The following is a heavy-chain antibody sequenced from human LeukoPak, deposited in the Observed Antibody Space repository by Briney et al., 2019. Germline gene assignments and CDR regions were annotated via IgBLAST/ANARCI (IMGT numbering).Heavy chain of an antibody. CDR2: IYISGST. D-gene: IGHD3-22*01. CDR3: ARGPYDNSGPVARIYYYYYYMDV. J-gene: IGHJ6*03. V-gene: IGHV4-4*07. CDR1: GGSISSYY. Sequence: SETLSLTCTVSGGSISSYYWNWIRQPAGKGLEWIGRIYISGSTNYNPSLKSRVTMSVDTSKNQFSLKLSSVTAADTAVYYCARGPYDNSGPVARIYYYYYYMDVWGKGTTVTVSS.